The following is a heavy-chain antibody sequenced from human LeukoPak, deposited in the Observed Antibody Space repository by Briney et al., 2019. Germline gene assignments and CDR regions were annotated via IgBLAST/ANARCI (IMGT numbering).Heavy chain of an antibody. D-gene: IGHD3-10*01. Sequence: RGSLRLSCAASGFTVSSNYMSWVRQAPGKGLEWVSVIYSGGSTYYADSVKGRFTISRDNSKNTLYLQMNSLRAEDTAVYYCASGVYGSGTYYTYWGQGTLVTVSS. CDR2: IYSGGST. V-gene: IGHV3-53*01. CDR1: GFTVSSNY. J-gene: IGHJ4*02. CDR3: ASGVYGSGTYYTY.